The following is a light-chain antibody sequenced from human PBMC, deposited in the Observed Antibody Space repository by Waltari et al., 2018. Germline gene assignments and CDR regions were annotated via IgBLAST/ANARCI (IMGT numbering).Light chain of an antibody. CDR1: QTVRTTY. CDR3: QQYDISPLT. J-gene: IGKJ4*01. CDR2: GAS. Sequence: ELPPSPATLSLSPGEIATPSCRESQTVRTTYLTWYQQKPGQAPTLLIYGASSRATGIPDRLSGSESGTDFSLTISSLEPEDFAVYYCQQYDISPLTFGGGTKVEIK. V-gene: IGKV3-20*01.